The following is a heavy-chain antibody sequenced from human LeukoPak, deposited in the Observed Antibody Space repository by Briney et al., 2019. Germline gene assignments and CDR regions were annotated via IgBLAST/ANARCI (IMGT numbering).Heavy chain of an antibody. J-gene: IGHJ3*01. D-gene: IGHD3-9*01. CDR2: IYRSGII. V-gene: IGHV4-38-2*01. CDR3: ARQGLWFTISR. CDR1: GYSISNGYY. Sequence: PSETLSLTCAVSGYSISNGYYLGWIRQPPGKGLEWIGSIYRSGIIYYNPSLKRLVTISIDTYKNHFSLSVTSVTAADRGVYYCARQGLWFTISRWGQGTMVSVSS.